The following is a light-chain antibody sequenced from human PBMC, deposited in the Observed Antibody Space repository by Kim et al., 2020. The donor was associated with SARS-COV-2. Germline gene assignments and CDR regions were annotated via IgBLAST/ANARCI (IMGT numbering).Light chain of an antibody. CDR2: WAS. V-gene: IGKV4-1*01. Sequence: AIINCKSSQGVLYSSNNKNYLAWYQQKPGQPPKLLIYWASTRESGVPDRFSGSGSGTDFTLAISSLQAEDVAVYYCQQYYSTPWTFGQGTKVDIK. CDR1: QGVLYSSNNKNY. CDR3: QQYYSTPWT. J-gene: IGKJ1*01.